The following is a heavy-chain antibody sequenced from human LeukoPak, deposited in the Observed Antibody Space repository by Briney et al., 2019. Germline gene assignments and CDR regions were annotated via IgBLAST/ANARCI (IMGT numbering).Heavy chain of an antibody. D-gene: IGHD1-26*01. CDR3: ARTTVGATHDAFDI. V-gene: IGHV3-66*01. CDR1: GFTVSSNY. J-gene: IGHJ3*02. Sequence: GGSLRLSCAASGFTVSSNYMSWVRQAPGKGLEWVSVIYSGGSTYYADSVKGRFTISRDNSKNTLYLQMNSLRAEDTAVYYCARTTVGATHDAFDIWGQGTMVTVSS. CDR2: IYSGGST.